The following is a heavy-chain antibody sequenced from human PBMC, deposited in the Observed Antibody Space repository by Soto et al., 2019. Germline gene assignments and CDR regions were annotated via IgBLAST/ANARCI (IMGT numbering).Heavy chain of an antibody. V-gene: IGHV3-7*01. CDR1: GFTISSYW. J-gene: IGHJ4*02. Sequence: EVQLVESGGTLVQPGESLRLSCAASGFTISSYWMSWVRQAPGKGLEWVANIKQDGSERYYMGSVNGRFTISRDNAKNSLYLQMSSLTVEETAVYYCARWDNGYDFGGLGTLVTISS. D-gene: IGHD5-12*01. CDR3: ARWDNGYDF. CDR2: IKQDGSER.